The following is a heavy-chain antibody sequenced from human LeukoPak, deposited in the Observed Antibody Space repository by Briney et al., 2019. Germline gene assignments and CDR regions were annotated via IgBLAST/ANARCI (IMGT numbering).Heavy chain of an antibody. Sequence: ASVKVSCKASGYTFTNYDVNWVRQAAGQGLEWMGWMNPKSNNRGYAQKFQGRVTITRNTSISTTYMELSSLRFEDTAVYYCARGRERGSSSSFTDYWGQGTLVIVSS. D-gene: IGHD6-6*01. J-gene: IGHJ4*02. CDR3: ARGRERGSSSSFTDY. CDR1: GYTFTNYD. V-gene: IGHV1-8*03. CDR2: MNPKSNNR.